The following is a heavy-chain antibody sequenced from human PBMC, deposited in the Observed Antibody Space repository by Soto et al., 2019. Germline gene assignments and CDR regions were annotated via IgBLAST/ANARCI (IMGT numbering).Heavy chain of an antibody. V-gene: IGHV5-51*01. CDR1: GYKFIDYW. D-gene: IGHD3-16*01. CDR2: IYPGDFDI. Sequence: GESLKISCKGSGYKFIDYWIGWVRQVPGKGLEWMGSIYPGDFDIKYGPSFHGQVTISADKSITTVYLHWSGLKASDTGIYYRARAFGGEYYDRRSWYSAYWGQGTQVTVSP. J-gene: IGHJ4*02. CDR3: ARAFGGEYYDRRSWYSAY.